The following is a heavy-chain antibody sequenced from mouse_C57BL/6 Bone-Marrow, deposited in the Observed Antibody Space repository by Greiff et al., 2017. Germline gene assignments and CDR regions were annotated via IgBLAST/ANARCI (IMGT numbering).Heavy chain of an antibody. CDR2: ISSGGSYT. Sequence: EVQLQESGGDLVKPGGSLKLSCAASGFTFSSYGMSWVRQTPDQRLEWVATISSGGSYTYYPDSVKGRFTISRDNAKNTLYLQMSSLKSEDTAMYYCARHGGLDYWGQGTTLTVSS. CDR3: ARHGGLDY. V-gene: IGHV5-6*01. CDR1: GFTFSSYG. D-gene: IGHD1-1*02. J-gene: IGHJ2*01.